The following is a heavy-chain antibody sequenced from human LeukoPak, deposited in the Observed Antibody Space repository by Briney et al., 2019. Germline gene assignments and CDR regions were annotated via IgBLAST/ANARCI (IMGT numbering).Heavy chain of an antibody. V-gene: IGHV3-7*01. Sequence: GGSLRLSCAASGFTVSSNYMSWARQAPGKGLECVANIKPDGTEKYYVDSVKGRFTISRDNAKNSLYLQMNSLRAEDTAVYYCASGNYFDYWGQGTLVTVSS. CDR2: IKPDGTEK. CDR1: GFTVSSNY. J-gene: IGHJ4*02. CDR3: ASGNYFDY. D-gene: IGHD1-26*01.